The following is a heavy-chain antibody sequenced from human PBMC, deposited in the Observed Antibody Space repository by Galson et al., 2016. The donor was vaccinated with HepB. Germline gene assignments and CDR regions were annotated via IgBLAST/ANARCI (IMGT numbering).Heavy chain of an antibody. CDR2: LCYTGSA. V-gene: IGHV4-39*01. D-gene: IGHD3-10*01. Sequence: ETLSLTCTVSGGSISSSGYCWGWIRQPPGKGLEWIGSLCYTGSAYYAPSLKSRVTISVDTSKNKFSLKLSSVTAADTAVYYCATYGSGVWNYYYGMDVWGQGTTVTVSS. CDR1: GGSISSSGYC. CDR3: ATYGSGVWNYYYGMDV. J-gene: IGHJ6*02.